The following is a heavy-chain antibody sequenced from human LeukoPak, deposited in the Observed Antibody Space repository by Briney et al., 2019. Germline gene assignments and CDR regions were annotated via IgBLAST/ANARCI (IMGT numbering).Heavy chain of an antibody. Sequence: GGSLRLSCEASGFTFSSYWMNWVRQAPGKGLEWVANIIQDGRKKYYLDSVKGRFTISRHNAKNSLYLQMNSLRAEDTAVYYCVRAIAAADGYWGQGTLVTVSS. V-gene: IGHV3-7*01. CDR2: IIQDGRKK. J-gene: IGHJ4*02. CDR3: VRAIAAADGY. CDR1: GFTFSSYW. D-gene: IGHD6-13*01.